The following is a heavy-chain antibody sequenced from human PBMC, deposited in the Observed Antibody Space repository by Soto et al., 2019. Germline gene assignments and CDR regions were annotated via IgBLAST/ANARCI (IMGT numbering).Heavy chain of an antibody. V-gene: IGHV3-48*03. D-gene: IGHD3-22*01. J-gene: IGHJ5*02. CDR2: ISSSGSTI. Sequence: PGGSLRLSCAASGFTFSSYEMNWVRQAPGKGLEWVSYISSSGSTIYYADSVKGRFTISRDNAKNSLYLQMNSLRAEDTAVYYCARHYYDSSGYYYWFDPWGQGTLVTVSS. CDR1: GFTFSSYE. CDR3: ARHYYDSSGYYYWFDP.